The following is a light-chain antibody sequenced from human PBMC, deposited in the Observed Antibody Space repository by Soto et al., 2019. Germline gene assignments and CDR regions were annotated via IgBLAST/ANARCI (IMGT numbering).Light chain of an antibody. Sequence: EIVLTQSPGTLSLSPGERATLSCRADRSVSDTLLTWFQQKPGQAPRLLIFGTSNRAPGIPDRFSGSGSGTDFPLPISRLEPDDFAVYYCQHYGDSSWTFGQGTKVEIK. J-gene: IGKJ1*01. CDR3: QHYGDSSWT. CDR2: GTS. V-gene: IGKV3-20*01. CDR1: RSVSDTL.